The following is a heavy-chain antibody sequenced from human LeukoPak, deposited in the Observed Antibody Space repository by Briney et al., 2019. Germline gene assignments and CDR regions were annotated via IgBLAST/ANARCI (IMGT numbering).Heavy chain of an antibody. CDR2: IKSKPDGGTT. CDR1: GFTFNRAR. CDR3: ATGYYYDSSGYN. D-gene: IGHD3-22*01. Sequence: PGGSLRLSCAAPGFTFNRARMTWVRQAPGKGLEWVGRIKSKPDGGTTDYAAPVKGRFTISRDDSKTTLYLQMSSLKVEDTAVYYCATGYYYDSSGYNWGQGTLVTVSS. V-gene: IGHV3-15*01. J-gene: IGHJ4*02.